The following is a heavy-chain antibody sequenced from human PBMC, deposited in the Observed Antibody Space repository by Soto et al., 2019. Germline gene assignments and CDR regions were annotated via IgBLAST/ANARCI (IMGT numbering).Heavy chain of an antibody. CDR2: MHPNSGNT. CDR3: ARGLSYRQD. V-gene: IGHV1-8*01. Sequence: QVQLVQSGAEVKKPGASVKVSCKASGYTFTSYDIYWVRQATGQGLEWMGWMHPNSGNTGYAQKFQGRVTMTRNTCITTAYMELSSLTSEDTAVYYCARGLSYRQDWGQGTLVTVSS. CDR1: GYTFTSYD. D-gene: IGHD1-26*01. J-gene: IGHJ4*02.